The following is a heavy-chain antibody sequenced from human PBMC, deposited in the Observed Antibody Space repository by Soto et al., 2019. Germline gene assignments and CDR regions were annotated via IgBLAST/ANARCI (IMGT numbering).Heavy chain of an antibody. Sequence: SETLSLTCAVSGYSISSGCYWGWIRQPPGKGLEWIGSIYHSVSTYYNPSLKSRVTISVDTSKNQFSLKLSSVTAADTAVYYCARVQNIVVVTAISGYFDYWGQGTLVTVYS. J-gene: IGHJ4*02. CDR1: GYSISSGCY. CDR3: ARVQNIVVVTAISGYFDY. D-gene: IGHD2-21*02. CDR2: IYHSVST. V-gene: IGHV4-38-2*01.